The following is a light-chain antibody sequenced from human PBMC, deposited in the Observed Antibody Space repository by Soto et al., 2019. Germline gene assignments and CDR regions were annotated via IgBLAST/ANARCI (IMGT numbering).Light chain of an antibody. CDR3: MQALQTPST. V-gene: IGKV2-28*01. CDR2: LGS. J-gene: IGKJ4*01. Sequence: DIVMTQSPLSLPVTPGEPASISCRSSQSLLHSNGYNYLDWYVQKPGQSPQLLIYLGSNRASGVPDRFSGSGSGTDFTLKISRVEAEDVGVYYCMQALQTPSTFGGGTKVEIK. CDR1: QSLLHSNGYNY.